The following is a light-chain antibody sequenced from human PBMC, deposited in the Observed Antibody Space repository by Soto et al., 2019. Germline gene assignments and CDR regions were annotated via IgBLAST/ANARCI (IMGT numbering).Light chain of an antibody. Sequence: SYELTQPPSVSVAPGKTARITCGGNNIGSKSVHWYQQKPGQAPVLVIYYDSDRPSGIPERFSGSNSGNTATLTISRVEAGDEADYYCQVWDSSSHHLVFGGGTKLTVL. CDR3: QVWDSSSHHLV. CDR2: YDS. CDR1: NIGSKS. J-gene: IGLJ2*01. V-gene: IGLV3-21*04.